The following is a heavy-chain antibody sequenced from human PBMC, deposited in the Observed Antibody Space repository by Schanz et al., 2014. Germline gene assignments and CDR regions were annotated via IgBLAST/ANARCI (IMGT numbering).Heavy chain of an antibody. D-gene: IGHD6-13*01. CDR3: ARDAVDAAAGGNY. V-gene: IGHV1-46*03. Sequence: QVQLVQSGAEVKKPGASVKVSCKASGYTFVSYSMHWVRQAPGQGLEWMGIINPIGGSTTYAQKFQGRVTMTRDTSTSTVYMELSSLRSEDTAVYYCARDAVDAAAGGNYWGQGTMVVVSS. J-gene: IGHJ4*02. CDR2: INPIGGST. CDR1: GYTFVSYS.